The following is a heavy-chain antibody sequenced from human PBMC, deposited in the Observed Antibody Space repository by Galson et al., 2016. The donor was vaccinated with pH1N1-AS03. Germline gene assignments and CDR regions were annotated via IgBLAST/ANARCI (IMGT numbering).Heavy chain of an antibody. Sequence: SLRLSCAASGFTFSIYAMSWVRQAPGKGLEWVSTISGSGTGTYYADSVRGRFTISRDNSENTLYLQMNSLRAEATAVYYCAKRGGLPSEGMTYFDSWGQGTLVPVSS. V-gene: IGHV3-23*01. CDR1: GFTFSIYA. CDR2: ISGSGTGT. CDR3: AKRGGLPSEGMTYFDS. J-gene: IGHJ4*02. D-gene: IGHD2-2*01.